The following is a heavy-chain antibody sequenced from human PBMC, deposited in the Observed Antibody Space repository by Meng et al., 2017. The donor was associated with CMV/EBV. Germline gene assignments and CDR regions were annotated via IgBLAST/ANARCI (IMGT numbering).Heavy chain of an antibody. D-gene: IGHD3-3*01. CDR2: IYYSGST. Sequence: QLQAAGPGLVKPSQTPSLTCTVSGGSISSSDYYWGWIRQPPGTGLEWFGYIYYSGSTYYNPSLKSRVTISVDTSKNQFSLKLSSVTAADTAVYYCARDNRRGGVDYWGQGTLVTASS. J-gene: IGHJ4*02. CDR3: ARDNRRGGVDY. V-gene: IGHV4-30-4*08. CDR1: GGSISSSDYY.